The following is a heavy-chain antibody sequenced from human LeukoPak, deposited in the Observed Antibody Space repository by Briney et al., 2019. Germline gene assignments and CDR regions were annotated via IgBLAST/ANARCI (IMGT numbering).Heavy chain of an antibody. J-gene: IGHJ4*02. V-gene: IGHV3-21*01. D-gene: IGHD6-13*01. CDR2: ISSSSSYI. Sequence: GGSLRLSCAASGFTFSSYSMNWVRQAPGKGLEWVSSISSSSSYIYYADPVKGRFTISRDNAKNSLYLQMNSLGAEDTAVYYCARGQGSLDYWGQGTLVTVSS. CDR1: GFTFSSYS. CDR3: ARGQGSLDY.